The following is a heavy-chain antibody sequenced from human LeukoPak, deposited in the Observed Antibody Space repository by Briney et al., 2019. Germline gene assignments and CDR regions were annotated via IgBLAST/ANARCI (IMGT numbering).Heavy chain of an antibody. CDR2: ISSSSSYI. Sequence: KPGGSLRLSCAASGFTVSSNDMSWVRQAPGKGLEWVSSISSSSSYIYYADSVKGRFTISRDNAENSLYLQMNSLRAEDTAVYYCARDSRKQLVYEYASGPADYWGQGTLVTVSS. J-gene: IGHJ4*02. V-gene: IGHV3-21*01. CDR3: ARDSRKQLVYEYASGPADY. D-gene: IGHD6-6*01. CDR1: GFTVSSND.